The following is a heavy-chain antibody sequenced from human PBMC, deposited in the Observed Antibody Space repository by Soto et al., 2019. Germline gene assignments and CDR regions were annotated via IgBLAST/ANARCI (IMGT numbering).Heavy chain of an antibody. V-gene: IGHV3-23*01. CDR1: GFTFGDYA. D-gene: IGHD4-17*01. J-gene: IGHJ4*02. CDR2: ISGSGGST. CDR3: AKARTTVTTYYFDY. Sequence: GGSLRLSCTAPGFTFGDYAMSWFRQAKGKGLEWVSAISGSGGSTYYADSVKGRFTISRDNSKNTLYLQMNSLRAEDTAVYYCAKARTTVTTYYFDYWGQGTLVTVSS.